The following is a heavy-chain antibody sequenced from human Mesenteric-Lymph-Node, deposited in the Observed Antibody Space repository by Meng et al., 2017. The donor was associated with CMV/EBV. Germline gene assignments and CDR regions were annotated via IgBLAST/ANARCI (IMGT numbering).Heavy chain of an antibody. Sequence: GSLRLSCTVSGGSISSSSYYWGWIRQPPGKGLEWIGSVYYSGSTYYNPSLKSRVTISVDTSKNQFSLKLSSVTAADTAVYHCARHYYDTSGYLYYFDYWGQGTLVTVSS. CDR1: GGSISSSSYY. D-gene: IGHD3-22*01. V-gene: IGHV4-39*01. CDR2: VYYSGST. CDR3: ARHYYDTSGYLYYFDY. J-gene: IGHJ4*02.